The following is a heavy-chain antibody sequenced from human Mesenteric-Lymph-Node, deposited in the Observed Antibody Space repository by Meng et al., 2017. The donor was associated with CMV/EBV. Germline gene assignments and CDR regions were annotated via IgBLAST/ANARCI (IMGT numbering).Heavy chain of an antibody. CDR3: ARIGFVGSAMLFDY. J-gene: IGHJ4*02. CDR2: IYHNGNT. Sequence: SGGAISRGGYYWSWTRQHPGKGPEFVGYIYHNGNTYYNPSLKSRLTISMDTSKNQFSLELTSVTAADTALYYCARIGFVGSAMLFDYWGQGTLVTVSS. CDR1: GGAISRGGYY. V-gene: IGHV4-31*02. D-gene: IGHD1-26*01.